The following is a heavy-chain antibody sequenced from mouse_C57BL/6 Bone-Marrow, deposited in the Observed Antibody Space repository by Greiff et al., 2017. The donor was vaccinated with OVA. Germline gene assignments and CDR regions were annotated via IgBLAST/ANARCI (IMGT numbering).Heavy chain of an antibody. CDR2: INYDGSST. V-gene: IGHV5-16*01. Sequence: VMLVESEGGLVQPGSSMKLSCTASGFTFSDYYMAWVRQVPEKGLEWVANINYDGSSTYYLDSLKSRFIISRDNAKNILYLQMSSLKSEDTATYYCARDYAMDYWGQGTSVTVSS. J-gene: IGHJ4*01. CDR3: ARDYAMDY. CDR1: GFTFSDYY.